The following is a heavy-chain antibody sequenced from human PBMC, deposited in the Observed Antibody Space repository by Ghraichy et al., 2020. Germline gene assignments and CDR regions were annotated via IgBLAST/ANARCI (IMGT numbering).Heavy chain of an antibody. V-gene: IGHV3-74*01. CDR1: GFTFSSGW. CDR2: ISADGSNT. J-gene: IGHJ4*02. Sequence: GESLRLSCAASGFTFSSGWMYWVRQAPGKGLMWVSLISADGSNTFYADAVKGRFSISRDNAKNTLYLEMNSLRAEDTAVYYCVRWEVFGDYGSKWGQGTLVTVSS. CDR3: VRWEVFGDYGSK. D-gene: IGHD4/OR15-4a*01.